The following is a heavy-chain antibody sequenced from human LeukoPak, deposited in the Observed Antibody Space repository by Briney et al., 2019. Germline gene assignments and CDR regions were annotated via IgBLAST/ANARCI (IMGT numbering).Heavy chain of an antibody. J-gene: IGHJ4*02. V-gene: IGHV3-7*03. CDR3: ATSRTSDY. Sequence: GGSLRLSWAASGFTFSSYWMSWVRQAPGKGLEWVAIIKQDGSEKYYVDSVKGRSTISRDNAEKSLYLQMNSLRAADTAVYYCATSRTSDYWGQGTLVTVSS. CDR2: IKQDGSEK. CDR1: GFTFSSYW. D-gene: IGHD1-14*01.